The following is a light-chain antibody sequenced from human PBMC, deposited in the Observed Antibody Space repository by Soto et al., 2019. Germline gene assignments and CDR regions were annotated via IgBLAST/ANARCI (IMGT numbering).Light chain of an antibody. CDR1: QGVRND. CDR2: AAS. V-gene: IGKV1-6*01. Sequence: AIQMTQSPSSLSASVGDRVTITCRASQGVRNDLGWYQQKPGKAPKLLIYAASSLQSGVPSRFSGSGSGTDFTLTISSLQPEDFAVYYCHQYSSSPNTFGQGTKVEIK. J-gene: IGKJ2*01. CDR3: HQYSSSPNT.